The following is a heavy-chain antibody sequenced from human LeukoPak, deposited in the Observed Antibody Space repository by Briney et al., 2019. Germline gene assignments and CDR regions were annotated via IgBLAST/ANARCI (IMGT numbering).Heavy chain of an antibody. CDR2: ISWNSGSI. J-gene: IGHJ3*02. V-gene: IGHV3-9*03. Sequence: PGGSLRLSCAASGFTFDDYAMHWVRQAPGKGLEWVSGISWNSGSIGYADSVKGRFTISRDNAKNSLYLQMNSLRAEDMALYYCAKDIEAYYDTVYAFDIWGQGTMVTVSS. CDR1: GFTFDDYA. D-gene: IGHD3-22*01. CDR3: AKDIEAYYDTVYAFDI.